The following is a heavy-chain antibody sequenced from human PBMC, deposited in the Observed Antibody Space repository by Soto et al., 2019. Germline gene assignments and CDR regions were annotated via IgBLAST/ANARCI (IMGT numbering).Heavy chain of an antibody. J-gene: IGHJ4*02. CDR1: GITFGSRA. D-gene: IGHD3-22*01. CDR2: ITDSGGDA. Sequence: EVQLLESGGDLIQPGGSLRLSCVASGITFGSRAMSWVRQAPGEGLEWVSTITDSGGDAKYADSVRGRFAISRDNSKNSLYLQMNSLRAEDTAVYYCARDAYYYDSSGYYSNFDYWGQGTLVTVSS. CDR3: ARDAYYYDSSGYYSNFDY. V-gene: IGHV3-23*01.